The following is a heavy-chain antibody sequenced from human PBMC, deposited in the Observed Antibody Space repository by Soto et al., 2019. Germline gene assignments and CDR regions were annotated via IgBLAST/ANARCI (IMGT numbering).Heavy chain of an antibody. CDR3: AIEKVGAPSTHVFDI. CDR2: INSDGSST. V-gene: IGHV3-74*01. J-gene: IGHJ3*02. CDR1: GFTFSSYW. Sequence: GGSLRLSCAASGFTFSSYWMHWVRQAPGKGLVWVSRINSDGSSTSYADSVKGRFTISRDNAKNTLYLQMNSLRAEDTAVYYCAIEKVGAPSTHVFDIWGQGTMVTVSS. D-gene: IGHD1-26*01.